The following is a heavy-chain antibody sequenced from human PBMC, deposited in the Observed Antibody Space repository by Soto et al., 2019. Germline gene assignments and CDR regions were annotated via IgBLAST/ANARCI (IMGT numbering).Heavy chain of an antibody. Sequence: QITLKESGPTMVKPSRTLRLTCTFSGFSRSIRGVAGGWFRQPPVKDLEWLAFIYWDEDKLYSPSLKSRLTITDDTSKSQVVLTITNMDPVDTATSDCAHRPRGYASYSDEWGQGTLVTVSS. CDR2: IYWDEDK. D-gene: IGHD5-12*01. CDR1: GFSRSIRGVA. J-gene: IGHJ4*02. V-gene: IGHV2-5*02. CDR3: AHRPRGYASYSDE.